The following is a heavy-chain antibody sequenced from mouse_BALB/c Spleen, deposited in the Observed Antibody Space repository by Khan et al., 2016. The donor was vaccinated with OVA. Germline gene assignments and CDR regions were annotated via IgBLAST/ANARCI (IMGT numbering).Heavy chain of an antibody. Sequence: QVQLKESGPGLVAPSQSLSITCTVSGFSLTTYGVNWVRQPPGKGLEWLGVIWGDGNINYLSALKSRMSISKDNSKSQAFLKLNSLQTDDSATSSFARFSAATITCYVMDFWCQGSPVTVSS. D-gene: IGHD1-3*01. CDR3: ARFSAATITCYVMDF. CDR2: IWGDGNI. V-gene: IGHV2-3*01. CDR1: GFSLTTYG. J-gene: IGHJ4*01.